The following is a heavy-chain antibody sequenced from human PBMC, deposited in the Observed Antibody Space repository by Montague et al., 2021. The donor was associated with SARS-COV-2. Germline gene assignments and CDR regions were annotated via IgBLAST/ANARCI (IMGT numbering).Heavy chain of an antibody. D-gene: IGHD1-1*01. CDR1: GGSFSGYY. Sequence: SDTLSLTCAVYGGSFSGYYWSRIRQPPGKGLEWIGEINHSGSTNYNPSLKSRVTISVDTSKNQFSLKLSSVTAADTAVYYCARGRGTALFRRVYFGMDVWGQGTTVTVSS. CDR2: INHSGST. J-gene: IGHJ6*02. CDR3: ARGRGTALFRRVYFGMDV. V-gene: IGHV4-34*01.